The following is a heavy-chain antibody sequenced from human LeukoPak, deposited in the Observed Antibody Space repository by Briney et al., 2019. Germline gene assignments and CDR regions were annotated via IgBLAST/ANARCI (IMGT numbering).Heavy chain of an antibody. CDR2: IIPIFGTT. Sequence: SVKVSCKASGYTFTAYGISWVRQAPGQGLEWMGGIIPIFGTTNCAQRFLGRVTITADESTSTAYMELSSLRSEDTAVYYCARNIWFGESADAFDIWGQGTMVTVSS. CDR3: ARNIWFGESADAFDI. J-gene: IGHJ3*02. D-gene: IGHD3-10*01. V-gene: IGHV1-69*13. CDR1: GYTFTAYG.